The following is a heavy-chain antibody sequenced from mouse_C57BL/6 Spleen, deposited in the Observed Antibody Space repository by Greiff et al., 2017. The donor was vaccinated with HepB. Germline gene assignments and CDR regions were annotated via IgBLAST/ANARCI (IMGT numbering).Heavy chain of an antibody. CDR1: GYTFTSYT. CDR2: INPSSGYT. CDR3: ARSLYDYDGGTWFAY. V-gene: IGHV1-4*01. J-gene: IGHJ3*01. D-gene: IGHD2-4*01. Sequence: QVQLQQSGAELARPGASVKMSCKASGYTFTSYTMHWVKQRPGQGLEWIGYINPSSGYTKYTQKFKDKATLTADKSSSTAYMQLSSLTSEDSAVYYCARSLYDYDGGTWFAYWGQGTLVTVSA.